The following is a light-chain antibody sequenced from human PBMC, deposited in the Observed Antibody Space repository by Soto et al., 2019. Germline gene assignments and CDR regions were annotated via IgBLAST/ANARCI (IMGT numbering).Light chain of an antibody. CDR1: QTCGCGY. Sequence: EIVLTQSPGTLSLSAGQRATLSCRASQTCGCGYLAWYQQKSGQAPRLLIYGASRRATDIPDRFSGSGSGIDFALTISRLEPEDFAVYYCQKYGDSSITFGQGTRLEIK. CDR2: GAS. CDR3: QKYGDSSIT. V-gene: IGKV3-20*01. J-gene: IGKJ5*01.